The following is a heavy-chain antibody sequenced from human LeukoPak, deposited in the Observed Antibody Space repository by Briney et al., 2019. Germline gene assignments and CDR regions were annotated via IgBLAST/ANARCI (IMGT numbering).Heavy chain of an antibody. V-gene: IGHV4-59*01. CDR3: ARGVGATSYFDY. J-gene: IGHJ4*02. CDR1: GGSISSYY. D-gene: IGHD1-26*01. Sequence: SETLSLTCTVSGGSISSYYWSSIRQPPGKGLEWIGYIYYSGSTNYNPSLKSRVTISVDTSKNQFSLKLSSVTAADTAVYYCARGVGATSYFDYWGQGTLVTVSS. CDR2: IYYSGST.